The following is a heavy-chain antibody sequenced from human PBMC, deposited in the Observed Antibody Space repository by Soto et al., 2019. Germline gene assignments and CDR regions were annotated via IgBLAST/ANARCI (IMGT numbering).Heavy chain of an antibody. CDR1: RGPLLNCGHY. CDR2: IFFSGTT. Sequence: SESLPLPCTFARGPLLNCGHYRTFSRQHPGKGLEWIRRIFFSGTTHYTPALKSRLTFSLDTANNHFSLKLTSVTAADTAIYYCGRDNYGGMLGFWGPGTLVTVSS. V-gene: IGHV4-31*02. CDR3: GRDNYGGMLGF. D-gene: IGHD4-17*01. J-gene: IGHJ4*02.